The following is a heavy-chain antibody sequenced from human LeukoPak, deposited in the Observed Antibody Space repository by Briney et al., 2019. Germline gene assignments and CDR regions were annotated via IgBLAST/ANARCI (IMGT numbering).Heavy chain of an antibody. V-gene: IGHV3-23*01. J-gene: IGHJ4*02. D-gene: IGHD4-23*01. CDR2: ISGSGGST. Sequence: QAGGSLRLSCAASGFTFSSYAMSWVRQAPGKGLEWVSAISGSGGSTYYADSVKGRFTISRDNSKNTLYLQMNSLRAEDTAVYYCAKDVVYGGNPEGMDYWGQGTLVTVSS. CDR1: GFTFSSYA. CDR3: AKDVVYGGNPEGMDY.